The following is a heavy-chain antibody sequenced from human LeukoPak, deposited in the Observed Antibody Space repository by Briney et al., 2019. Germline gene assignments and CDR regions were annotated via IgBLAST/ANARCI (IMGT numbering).Heavy chain of an antibody. Sequence: ASVKVSCKASGYTFTGYYMHWVRQAPGQGLEWMGWINPNSGGTNYAQKFQGRVTITADKSTSTAYMELSSLRSEDTAVYYCARDGYYYGSGSYLSKDWFDPWGQGTLVTVSS. CDR3: ARDGYYYGSGSYLSKDWFDP. D-gene: IGHD3-10*01. CDR2: INPNSGGT. CDR1: GYTFTGYY. V-gene: IGHV1-2*02. J-gene: IGHJ5*02.